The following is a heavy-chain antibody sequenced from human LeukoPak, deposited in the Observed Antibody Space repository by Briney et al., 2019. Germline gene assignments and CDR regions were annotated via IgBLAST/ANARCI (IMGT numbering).Heavy chain of an antibody. J-gene: IGHJ5*01. Sequence: PSETLSLTCTVSGDSISTSYWSWIRQPAGKRMEWIGRIFASGETNYNPSLESRVIMSRDTSNNQFFLRLTSVTAADTAVYYCARDRYTWHDRDWFDSWGQGTLVTVS. V-gene: IGHV4-4*07. CDR2: IFASGET. CDR3: ARDRYTWHDRDWFDS. D-gene: IGHD1-20*01. CDR1: GDSISTSY.